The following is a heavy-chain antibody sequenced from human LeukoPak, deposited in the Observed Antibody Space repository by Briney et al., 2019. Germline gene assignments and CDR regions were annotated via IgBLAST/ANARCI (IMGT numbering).Heavy chain of an antibody. D-gene: IGHD3-10*01. CDR1: GVSISRGGYY. CDR2: ISYSGST. V-gene: IGHV4-31*03. J-gene: IGHJ4*02. CDR3: ARDGSGSNGHFDY. Sequence: PSETLSLTYTVSGVSISRGGYYWVWIRQHPGKGLEWIGYISYSGSTHYNPSLKSRVTMSVDTSKNQFSLNLSFVTAADTAVYYCARDGSGSNGHFDYWGQGILATVSS.